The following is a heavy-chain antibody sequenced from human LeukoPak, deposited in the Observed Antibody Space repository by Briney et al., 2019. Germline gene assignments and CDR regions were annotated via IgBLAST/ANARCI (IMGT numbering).Heavy chain of an antibody. CDR1: GFTLSSYS. CDR3: ARIYGSGSYVGLYGMDV. J-gene: IGHJ6*02. Sequence: GGSLRLSCAASGFTLSSYSMNWVRQAPGKGLEWVTSISSSSSYIYYADSVKGRFTISRDNAKNSLYLQMNSLRAEDTAVYYCARIYGSGSYVGLYGMDVWGQGTTVTVSS. V-gene: IGHV3-21*01. D-gene: IGHD3-10*01. CDR2: ISSSSSYI.